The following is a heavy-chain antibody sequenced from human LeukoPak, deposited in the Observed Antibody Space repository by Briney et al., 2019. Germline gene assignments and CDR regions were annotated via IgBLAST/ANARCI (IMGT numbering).Heavy chain of an antibody. V-gene: IGHV3-33*01. CDR1: GFTFSNYG. Sequence: GGSPRLSCVASGFTFSNYGMHWVRQAPGKGLEWVAVMWYDESNEYSGDSVKGRFTISRDKSKNTLYLQMNSLRAEDTAVYYCARDPYYGSGKYYHGMDLWGQGTTVTVSS. CDR3: ARDPYYGSGKYYHGMDL. CDR2: MWYDESNE. J-gene: IGHJ6*02. D-gene: IGHD3-10*01.